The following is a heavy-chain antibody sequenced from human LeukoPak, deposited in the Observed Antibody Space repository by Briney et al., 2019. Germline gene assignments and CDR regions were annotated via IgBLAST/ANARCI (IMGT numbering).Heavy chain of an antibody. V-gene: IGHV4-39*01. Sequence: PSETLSLTCTVSGGSISSSSYYWGWIRQPPGKGREWIGSIYYSGSTYYNPSLKSRVTISVDTSKNQFSLKLSSVTAADTAVYYCASHDTYYYDSSSPFFDYRGQGTLVTVSS. CDR3: ASHDTYYYDSSSPFFDY. J-gene: IGHJ4*02. D-gene: IGHD3-22*01. CDR2: IYYSGST. CDR1: GGSISSSSYY.